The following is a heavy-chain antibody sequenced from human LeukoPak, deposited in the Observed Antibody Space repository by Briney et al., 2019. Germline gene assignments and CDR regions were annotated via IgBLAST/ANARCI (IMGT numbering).Heavy chain of an antibody. CDR2: IKQDGSEK. D-gene: IGHD3-10*01. J-gene: IGHJ4*02. Sequence: PGGFLRLSCAASGFTFSSYWMSWVRQAPGKGLEWVANIKQDGSEKYYVDSVKGRFTISRDNAKNSLYLQMNSLRAEDTAVYYCARGRITMVRGPDYFDYWGQGTLVTVSS. CDR3: ARGRITMVRGPDYFDY. V-gene: IGHV3-7*01. CDR1: GFTFSSYW.